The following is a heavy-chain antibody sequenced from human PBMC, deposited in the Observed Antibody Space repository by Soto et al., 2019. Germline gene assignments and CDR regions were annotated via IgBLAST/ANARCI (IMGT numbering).Heavy chain of an antibody. CDR3: AKMIWRSGGSCYSRCYYYYGMDV. J-gene: IGHJ6*02. V-gene: IGHV3-30*18. CDR1: GFTFSSYG. CDR2: ISYDGSNK. Sequence: GGSLRLSCAASGFTFSSYGMHWVRQAPGKGLEWVAVISYDGSNKYYADSVKGRFTISRENSKNMVYRQMNSLRAEDTARDYCAKMIWRSGGSCYSRCYYYYGMDVWGQGTTVTVS. D-gene: IGHD2-15*01.